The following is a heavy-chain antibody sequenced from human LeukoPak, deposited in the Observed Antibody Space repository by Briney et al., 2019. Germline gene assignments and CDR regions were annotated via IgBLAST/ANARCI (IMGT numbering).Heavy chain of an antibody. CDR3: ARLLRYFDWPKGAHYFDY. J-gene: IGHJ4*02. D-gene: IGHD3-9*01. CDR2: INHSGST. Sequence: SETLSLTCTVSGYSISSGYYWGWIRQPPGKGLEWIGEINHSGSTNYNPSLKSRVTISVDTSKNQFSLKLSSVTAADTAVYYCARLLRYFDWPKGAHYFDYWGQGTLVTVSS. CDR1: GYSISSGYY. V-gene: IGHV4-38-2*02.